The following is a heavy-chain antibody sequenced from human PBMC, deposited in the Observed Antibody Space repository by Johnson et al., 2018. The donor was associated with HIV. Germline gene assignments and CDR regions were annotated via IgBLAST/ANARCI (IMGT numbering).Heavy chain of an antibody. CDR1: GFTFSDYY. CDR2: ISSSGNTI. Sequence: QVHLVESGGGLVKPGGSLRLSCAASGFTFSDYYMSWIRQAPGKGLEWVSYISSSGNTIYYADSVKGRFTISRDNAKNSLYLQMNSLRVEDTAVYYCARDESGYDEGFDALDIWGQGTMVTVSS. V-gene: IGHV3-11*04. J-gene: IGHJ3*02. CDR3: ARDESGYDEGFDALDI. D-gene: IGHD5-12*01.